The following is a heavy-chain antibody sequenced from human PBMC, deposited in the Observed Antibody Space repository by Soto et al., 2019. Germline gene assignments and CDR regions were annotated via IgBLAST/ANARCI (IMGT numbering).Heavy chain of an antibody. CDR2: ISSSGSTI. D-gene: IGHD2-21*01. CDR1: GFTFSDYY. CDR3: ARDWCGGDCYAFDI. V-gene: IGHV3-11*01. Sequence: GGSLRLSCAASGFTFSDYYMSWIRQAPGKGLEWVPYISSSGSTIYYADSVKGRFTISRDNAKNSLYLQMNSLRAEDTAVYYCARDWCGGDCYAFDIWGQGTMVTVSS. J-gene: IGHJ3*02.